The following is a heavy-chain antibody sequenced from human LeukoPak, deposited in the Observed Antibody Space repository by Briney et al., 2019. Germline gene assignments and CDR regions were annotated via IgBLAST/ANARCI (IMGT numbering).Heavy chain of an antibody. CDR1: GYTFTGYY. CDR2: VSPNSGGT. D-gene: IGHD3-10*01. Sequence: GASVKVSCKASGYTFTGYYMHWVRQAPGQGLEWLGWVSPNSGGTNYAQKFQGRVTMTSDTPISTAYMELRSLRSDDTAVYYCARDYFGSGSQLIDPWGQGTLVTVSS. CDR3: ARDYFGSGSQLIDP. J-gene: IGHJ5*02. V-gene: IGHV1-2*02.